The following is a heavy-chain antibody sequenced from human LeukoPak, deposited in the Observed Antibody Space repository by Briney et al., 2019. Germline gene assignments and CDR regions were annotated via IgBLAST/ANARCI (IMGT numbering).Heavy chain of an antibody. CDR1: GGTFSSYA. Sequence: ASVKVSCKASGGTFSSYAISWVRQAPGQGLEWMGGIIPIFGTANYAQKFQGRVTITADESTSTAYMELSSLSSEDTAVYYCARTPRITVVRGGQNWFDPWGQGTLVTVSS. CDR3: ARTPRITVVRGGQNWFDP. CDR2: IIPIFGTA. J-gene: IGHJ5*02. V-gene: IGHV1-69*13. D-gene: IGHD3-10*01.